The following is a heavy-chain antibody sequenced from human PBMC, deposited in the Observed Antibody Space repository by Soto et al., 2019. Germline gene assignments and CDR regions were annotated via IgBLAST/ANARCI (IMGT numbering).Heavy chain of an antibody. CDR3: VQTTGWPGFDF. V-gene: IGHV3-53*01. CDR1: GFAVSSKY. Sequence: EVPLVESGGGLIQPGGSLRLSCAASGFAVSSKYMTWVRQAPGKGLEWVSVIYGGGTTYYADSVKGRFTISRDTSKNTWYLQMNSLRAEGTAVYYCVQTTGWPGFDFWGQGTLVTVSS. J-gene: IGHJ4*02. CDR2: IYGGGTT. D-gene: IGHD6-19*01.